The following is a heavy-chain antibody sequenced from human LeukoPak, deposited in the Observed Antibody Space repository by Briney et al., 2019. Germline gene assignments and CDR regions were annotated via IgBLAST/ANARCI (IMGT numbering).Heavy chain of an antibody. CDR2: IYTSGST. CDR1: GGSLSSGSYY. J-gene: IGHJ4*02. Sequence: TLSLTCTVSGGSLSSGSYYWSWIRQPAGKGLEWIGRIYTSGSTNYNSSLKSRVTISVDTSKNQFSLKLSSVTAADTAEYYCASELYYDFWSGYYKDYWGQGTLVTVSS. D-gene: IGHD3-3*01. V-gene: IGHV4-61*02. CDR3: ASELYYDFWSGYYKDY.